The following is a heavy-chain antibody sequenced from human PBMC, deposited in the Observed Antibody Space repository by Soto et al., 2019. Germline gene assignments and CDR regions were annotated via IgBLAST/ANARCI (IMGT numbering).Heavy chain of an antibody. J-gene: IGHJ4*02. CDR2: IYYSGST. Sequence: LSLTCTVSGGSVSSGSYYWSWIRQPPGKGLEWIGYIYYSGSTNYNPSLKSRVTISVDTSKNQFSLKLSSVTAADTAVYYCARNSGSYYDGVDYWGQGTLVTVSS. D-gene: IGHD1-26*01. CDR3: ARNSGSYYDGVDY. V-gene: IGHV4-61*01. CDR1: GGSVSSGSYY.